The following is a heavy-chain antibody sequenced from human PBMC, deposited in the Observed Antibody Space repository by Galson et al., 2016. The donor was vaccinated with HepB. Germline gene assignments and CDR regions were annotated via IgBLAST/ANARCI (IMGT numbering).Heavy chain of an antibody. CDR1: GYSFISYW. D-gene: IGHD6-13*01. Sequence: QSGAEVKKPGESLKISCKGSGYSFISYWIGWVRQMPGKGLEWMGIIYPGDSDTRYSPSFQGQVAISADKSVSTAYLQWSSLKASDTAVYYCARGQSSSGYKDYFDYWGQGTLVTVSS. CDR3: ARGQSSSGYKDYFDY. J-gene: IGHJ4*01. CDR2: IYPGDSDT. V-gene: IGHV5-51*01.